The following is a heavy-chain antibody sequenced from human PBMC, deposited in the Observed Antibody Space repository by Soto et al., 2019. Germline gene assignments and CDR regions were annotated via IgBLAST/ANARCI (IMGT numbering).Heavy chain of an antibody. Sequence: QVQLVESGGGLVKPGGSLRLSCATSGFTFSDYYMTWIRQAPGKGLEFISYISPGGRYTNYGDSVKGRFTISRDNAKNSLFLQVNTLRDEDTAVYYCSRGGDGGVFDHWGQGTLVTVSS. V-gene: IGHV3-11*05. J-gene: IGHJ4*02. D-gene: IGHD2-21*01. CDR1: GFTFSDYY. CDR2: ISPGGRYT. CDR3: SRGGDGGVFDH.